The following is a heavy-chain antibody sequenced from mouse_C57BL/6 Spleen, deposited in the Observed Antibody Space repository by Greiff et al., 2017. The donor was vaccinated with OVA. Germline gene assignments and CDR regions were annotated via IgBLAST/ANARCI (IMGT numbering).Heavy chain of an antibody. CDR2: IYPGDGDT. CDR1: GYAFSSYW. CDR3: ARDGNYVGWYLDV. J-gene: IGHJ1*03. Sequence: QVQLQQSGAELVKPGASVKISCKASGYAFSSYWMNWVKQRPGKGLEWIGQIYPGDGDTNYNGKFKGKATLTADKSSSTAYMQLSSLTSEDSAVYFCARDGNYVGWYLDVWGTGTTVTVSS. V-gene: IGHV1-80*01. D-gene: IGHD2-1*01.